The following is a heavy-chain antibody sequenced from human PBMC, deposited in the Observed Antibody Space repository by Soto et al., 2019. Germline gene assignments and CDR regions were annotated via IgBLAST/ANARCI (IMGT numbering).Heavy chain of an antibody. V-gene: IGHV3-21*01. CDR2: ISSSSSYI. Sequence: EVQLVESGGGLVKPGGSLRLSCAASGFTFSSYSMNWVRQAPGKGLEWVSSISSSSSYIYYADSVKGRFTISRDNAKNSLYLQMNSLRAEDTAVYYCASPHGSGVNHDYWGQGTLVTVSS. D-gene: IGHD3-10*01. CDR1: GFTFSSYS. CDR3: ASPHGSGVNHDY. J-gene: IGHJ4*02.